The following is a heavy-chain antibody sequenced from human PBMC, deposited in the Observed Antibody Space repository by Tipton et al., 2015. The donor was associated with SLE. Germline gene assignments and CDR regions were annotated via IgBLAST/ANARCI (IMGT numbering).Heavy chain of an antibody. D-gene: IGHD2-8*02. CDR2: THYSGST. CDR1: GGSIGSSSYY. V-gene: IGHV4-39*07. Sequence: TLSLTCTVSGGSIGSSSYYWGWIRQPPGKGLEWIGTTHYSGSTFYNPSLKSRVTISVDMSKNQFSVKLTSVTAADTAVYFCARDRDIVLEPVPIPPAFDIWGQGTTVTVSS. CDR3: ARDRDIVLEPVPIPPAFDI. J-gene: IGHJ3*02.